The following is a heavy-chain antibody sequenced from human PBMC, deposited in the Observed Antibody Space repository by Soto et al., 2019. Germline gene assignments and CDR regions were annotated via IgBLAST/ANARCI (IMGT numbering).Heavy chain of an antibody. D-gene: IGHD6-19*01. J-gene: IGHJ6*02. CDR1: GYTFTSYG. CDR2: ISAYNGNT. CDR3: ARDKHGEPPWYSSGWYWNYYYYGMDV. Sequence: ASVKVSCKASGYTFTSYGISWVRQAPGQGLEWMGWISAYNGNTNYAQKLQGRVTMTTDTSTSTAYMELRSLRSDDTAVYYCARDKHGEPPWYSSGWYWNYYYYGMDVWGQGTTVTVSS. V-gene: IGHV1-18*01.